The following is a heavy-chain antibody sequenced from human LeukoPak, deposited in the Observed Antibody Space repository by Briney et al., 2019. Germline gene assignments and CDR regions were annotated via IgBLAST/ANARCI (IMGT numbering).Heavy chain of an antibody. CDR1: GYTFTSYG. D-gene: IGHD1-26*01. CDR2: ISAYNGNT. J-gene: IGHJ6*03. Sequence: ASVKVSCKASGYTFTSYGISWVRQAPGQGLEWMGWISAYNGNTNYAQKLQGRVTMTTDASTSTAYMELRSLRSDDTAVYYCARDQYSGSYYTYYYYYMDVWGKGTTVTVSS. V-gene: IGHV1-18*01. CDR3: ARDQYSGSYYTYYYYYMDV.